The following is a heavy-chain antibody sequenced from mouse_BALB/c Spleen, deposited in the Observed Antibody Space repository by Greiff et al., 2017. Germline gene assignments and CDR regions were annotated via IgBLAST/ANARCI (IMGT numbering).Heavy chain of an antibody. Sequence: DVMLVESGPSLVKPSQTLSLTCSVTGDSITSGYWNWIRKFPGNKLEYMGYISYSGSTYYNPSLKSRISITRDTSKNQYYLQLNSVTTEDTATYYCARSYYDYDGGAMDYWGQGSSVTVSS. J-gene: IGHJ4*01. D-gene: IGHD2-4*01. CDR1: GDSITSGY. V-gene: IGHV3-8*02. CDR3: ARSYYDYDGGAMDY. CDR2: ISYSGST.